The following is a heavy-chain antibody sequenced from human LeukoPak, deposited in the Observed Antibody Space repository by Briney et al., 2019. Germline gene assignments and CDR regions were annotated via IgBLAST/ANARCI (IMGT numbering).Heavy chain of an antibody. CDR2: IYYSGST. J-gene: IGHJ5*02. V-gene: IGHV4-39*01. Sequence: SETLSLTCTVSGGSISSSSYYWGWIRQPPGKGLEWIGSIYYSGSTYYNPSLKSRDTISVDTSKNQFSLKLSSVTAADTAVYYCARGYCSSTSCYKWFDPWGQGTLVTVSS. CDR3: ARGYCSSTSCYKWFDP. CDR1: GGSISSSSYY. D-gene: IGHD2-2*02.